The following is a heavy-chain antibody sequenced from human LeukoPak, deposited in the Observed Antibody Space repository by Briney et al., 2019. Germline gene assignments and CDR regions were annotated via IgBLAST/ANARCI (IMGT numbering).Heavy chain of an antibody. D-gene: IGHD2-2*02. CDR1: GFTFSDYY. CDR2: ISSSGSTI. CDR3: TDIVVVPAAIRPLGY. Sequence: GGSLRLSCAASGFTFSDYYMSWIRQAPGKGLEWVSYISSSGSTIYYADSVKGRFTISRDNAKNSLYLQMNSLRAEDTAVYYCTDIVVVPAAIRPLGYWGQGTLVTVSS. V-gene: IGHV3-11*04. J-gene: IGHJ4*02.